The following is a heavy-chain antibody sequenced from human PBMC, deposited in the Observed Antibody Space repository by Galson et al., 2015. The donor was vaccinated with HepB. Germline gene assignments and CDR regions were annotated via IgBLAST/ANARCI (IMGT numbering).Heavy chain of an antibody. CDR2: ITDNDATT. V-gene: IGHV3-23*01. CDR3: ARDGAGYSY. J-gene: IGHJ4*02. Sequence: SLRLSCAASGFTFSSFAMSWVRQAPGKGLEWVSGITDNDATTYYADSVKGRSTISRDNAKNSLYLQMNSLRDEDTAVYYCARDGAGYSYWGQGTLVTVSS. CDR1: GFTFSSFA. D-gene: IGHD5-18*01.